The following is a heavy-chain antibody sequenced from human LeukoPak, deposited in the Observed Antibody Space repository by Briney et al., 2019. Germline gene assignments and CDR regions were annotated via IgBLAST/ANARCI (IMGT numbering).Heavy chain of an antibody. Sequence: PGGSLRLSCAASGFTFSSYAMHRVRQAPGKGLEWVAYIQYDGSNEQYADSVKGRFSISRDSSKNILYLQMNSLRAEDTAVYYCAKDRCSNGIGCYYYYMDVWGKGTTVTISS. D-gene: IGHD2-8*01. J-gene: IGHJ6*03. CDR2: IQYDGSNE. CDR3: AKDRCSNGIGCYYYYMDV. V-gene: IGHV3-30*04. CDR1: GFTFSSYA.